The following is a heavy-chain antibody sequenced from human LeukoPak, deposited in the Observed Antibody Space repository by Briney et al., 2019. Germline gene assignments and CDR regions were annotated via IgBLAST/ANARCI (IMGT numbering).Heavy chain of an antibody. CDR2: INPNSGGT. CDR3: ARSTTVVSSYYYYYYMDV. V-gene: IGHV1-2*02. CDR1: GYTFTGYY. Sequence: ASVTVSCKASGYTFTGYYMHWVRQAPGQGLEWMGWINPNSGGTNYAQKFQGRVTMTRDTSISTAYMELSRLRSDDTAVYYCARSTTVVSSYYYYYYMDVWGKGTTVTVSS. J-gene: IGHJ6*03. D-gene: IGHD4-23*01.